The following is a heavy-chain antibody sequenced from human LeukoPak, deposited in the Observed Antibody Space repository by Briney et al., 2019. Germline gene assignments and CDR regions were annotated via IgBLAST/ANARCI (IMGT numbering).Heavy chain of an antibody. CDR1: GFTFSSYW. D-gene: IGHD3-10*01. CDR2: IKQDGSEK. Sequence: GGSLRLSCAASGFTFSSYWMSWVRQAPGKGLEWVANIKQDGSEKYYVDSVKGRFTISRDNAKNSLYLQMNSLRAEDTAVYYCAKDSYYGSGNYHYWGQGTLVTVSS. V-gene: IGHV3-7*01. J-gene: IGHJ4*02. CDR3: AKDSYYGSGNYHY.